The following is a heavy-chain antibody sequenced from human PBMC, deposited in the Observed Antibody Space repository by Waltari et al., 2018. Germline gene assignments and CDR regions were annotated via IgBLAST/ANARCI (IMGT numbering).Heavy chain of an antibody. CDR3: VRRSSDGDINEGPNWFNP. D-gene: IGHD3-10*01. Sequence: EVQLGESGGGLVQPGGSLRLSCAASGFSFGDYWMNWVRQVPGKGPVWVSSINSDGYSTIYADSVKGLFTISIVNAKNTLYLQRNRLRADDTAVYDCVRRSSDGDINEGPNWFNPWGQGTLVTVSS. CDR2: INSDGYST. CDR1: GFSFGDYW. V-gene: IGHV3-74*01. J-gene: IGHJ5*02.